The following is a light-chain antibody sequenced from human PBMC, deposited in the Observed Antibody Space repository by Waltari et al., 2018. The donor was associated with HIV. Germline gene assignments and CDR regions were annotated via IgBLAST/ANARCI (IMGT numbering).Light chain of an antibody. CDR3: QVWDSSSDHVV. CDR2: DDS. CDR1: NIGTKS. V-gene: IGLV3-21*01. J-gene: IGLJ2*01. Sequence: SYVLTQPPSVSVAPREQATITCGGSNIGTKSVHWYQQKPGQPPVLVIYDDSDRPSGIPERFSGSNSGNTATLTISRVEAGDEADYYCQVWDSSSDHVVFGGGTKLTVL.